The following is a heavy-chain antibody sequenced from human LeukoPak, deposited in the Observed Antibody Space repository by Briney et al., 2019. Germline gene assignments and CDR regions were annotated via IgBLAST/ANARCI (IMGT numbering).Heavy chain of an antibody. CDR3: ASAPGYSGYDRPEYYFDY. CDR2: INHSGST. V-gene: IGHV4-34*01. D-gene: IGHD5-12*01. CDR1: GGSFSGYY. Sequence: SETLSLTCAVYGGSFSGYYWSWIRQPPGKGLEWIGEINHSGSTNYNPSLKSRVTISVDTSKNQFSLKLSSVTAADTAVYYCASAPGYSGYDRPEYYFDYWGQGTLVTVSS. J-gene: IGHJ4*02.